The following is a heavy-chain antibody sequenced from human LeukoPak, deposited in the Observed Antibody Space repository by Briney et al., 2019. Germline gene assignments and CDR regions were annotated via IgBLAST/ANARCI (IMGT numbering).Heavy chain of an antibody. CDR3: AKFYDSLTGYFDY. V-gene: IGHV3-23*01. Sequence: SGGSLRLSCAASGLTFSTYAMSWVRQSPGKGLEWVSAISGGGGITYFADYADSVKGRFTISRDNSKNTVYLQMNSLRAEDTAVYYCAKFYDSLTGYFDYWGQGTLVTVSS. CDR2: ISGGGGIT. D-gene: IGHD3-9*01. J-gene: IGHJ4*02. CDR1: GLTFSTYA.